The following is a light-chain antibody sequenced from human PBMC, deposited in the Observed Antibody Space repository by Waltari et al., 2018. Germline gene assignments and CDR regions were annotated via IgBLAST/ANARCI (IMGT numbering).Light chain of an antibody. V-gene: IGKV3-15*01. CDR1: QSVFSN. Sequence: DIVMTQSPATLSVSPGERATLSCRASQSVFSNLAWYQQKPGQAPRLLIFGAYTRATDIPGRFSGSGSGTEFTLTISSLQSDDAAVYYCLQYNDWPPWTFGQGTTVEIK. CDR3: LQYNDWPPWT. J-gene: IGKJ1*01. CDR2: GAY.